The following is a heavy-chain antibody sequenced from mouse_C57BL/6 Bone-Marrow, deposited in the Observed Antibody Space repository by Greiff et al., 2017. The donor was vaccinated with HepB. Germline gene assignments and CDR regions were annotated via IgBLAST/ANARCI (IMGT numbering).Heavy chain of an antibody. V-gene: IGHV1-26*01. Sequence: EVQLQQSGPELVKPGASVKISCKASGYTFTDYYMNWVKQSHGKSLEWIGDINPNNGGTSYNQKFKGKATLTVDKSSSTAYMELRSLTSEDSAVYYCARWGRNYYAMDYWGQGTSVTVSS. J-gene: IGHJ4*01. CDR3: ARWGRNYYAMDY. CDR2: INPNNGGT. CDR1: GYTFTDYY.